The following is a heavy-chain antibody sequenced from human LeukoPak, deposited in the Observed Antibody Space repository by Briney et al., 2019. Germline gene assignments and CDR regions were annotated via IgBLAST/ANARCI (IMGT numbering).Heavy chain of an antibody. CDR2: INPSGGST. Sequence: ASVKVSCKASGYTFTGYYINWVRQAPGQGLEWMGIINPSGGSTSYAQKFQGRVTMTEDTSTDTAYMELSSLRSEDTAVYYCATVERELPSVYYYYYMDVWGKGTTVTISS. J-gene: IGHJ6*03. CDR1: GYTFTGYY. V-gene: IGHV1-46*01. D-gene: IGHD1-26*01. CDR3: ATVERELPSVYYYYYMDV.